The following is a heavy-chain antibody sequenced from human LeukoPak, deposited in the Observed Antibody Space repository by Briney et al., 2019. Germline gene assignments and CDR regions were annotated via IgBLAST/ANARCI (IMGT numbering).Heavy chain of an antibody. V-gene: IGHV5-10-1*01. Sequence: GESLKISCEASGYSFAYFWISWVRQMPGRGLEWMGRIDPEDSYTNYNPSFEGHATISADKSINTAYLQLRSLKASDTAMYYCARGGYSSDWYYYFDPWGQGTLVTVSS. CDR3: ARGGYSSDWYYYFDP. D-gene: IGHD6-19*01. CDR2: IDPEDSYT. CDR1: GYSFAYFW. J-gene: IGHJ5*02.